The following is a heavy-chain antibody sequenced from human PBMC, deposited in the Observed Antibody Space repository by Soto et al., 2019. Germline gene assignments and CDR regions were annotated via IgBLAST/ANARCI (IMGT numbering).Heavy chain of an antibody. CDR2: IIPIFGTA. CDR3: ARGRSITIFGVVASGFDP. V-gene: IGHV1-69*12. J-gene: IGHJ5*02. Sequence: QVQLVQSGAEVKKPGSSVKVSCKASGGTFSSYAISWVRQAPGQGLEWMGGIIPIFGTANYAQKFQGRVTITADESTSTAYMELSSLRSEDTAVYYCARGRSITIFGVVASGFDPWGQGTLVTVSS. D-gene: IGHD3-3*01. CDR1: GGTFSSYA.